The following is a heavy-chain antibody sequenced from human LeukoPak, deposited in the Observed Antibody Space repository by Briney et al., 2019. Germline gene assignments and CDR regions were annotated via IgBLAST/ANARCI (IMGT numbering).Heavy chain of an antibody. CDR1: GYKFTDDY. J-gene: IGHJ4*02. V-gene: IGHV1-2*02. CDR3: TPTAEAYTSWWKV. D-gene: IGHD3-16*01. CDR2: INPDSGFT. Sequence: ASVKVSCKASGYKFTDDYMHSVRQAPGQGLEFMGWINPDSGFTNYAQKFKGRVTMTRDTSISTAYLEVRSLTSDDTAVYYCTPTAEAYTSWWKVWGQGTLVTVSS.